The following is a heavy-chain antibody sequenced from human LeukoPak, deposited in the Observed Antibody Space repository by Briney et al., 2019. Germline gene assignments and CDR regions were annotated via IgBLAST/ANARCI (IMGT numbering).Heavy chain of an antibody. V-gene: IGHV4-30-2*01. CDR1: GGSISSGGYY. CDR3: ARDPTRNYYDSSGYPFDY. D-gene: IGHD3-22*01. J-gene: IGHJ4*02. Sequence: SETLSLTCTVSGGSISSGGYYWSWIRQPPGKGLEWIGYIYHSGSTYYNPSLKSRVTVSVDRSKNQFSLKLSSVTAADTAVYYCARDPTRNYYDSSGYPFDYWGQGTLVTVSS. CDR2: IYHSGST.